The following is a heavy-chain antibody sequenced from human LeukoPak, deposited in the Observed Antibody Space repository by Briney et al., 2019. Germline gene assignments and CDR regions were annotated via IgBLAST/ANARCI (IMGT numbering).Heavy chain of an antibody. Sequence: GGSLRLSCAASGFTFSNAWMNWVRQAPGKGLEWVGRIKTNSDGGTTDYTAPVKGRFTISRDDSKNTLHLQMHSLKIEDTAMYYCAGDYDHFDVWGRGTLVTVSS. D-gene: IGHD4-17*01. CDR2: IKTNSDGGTT. CDR3: AGDYDHFDV. J-gene: IGHJ2*01. CDR1: GFTFSNAW. V-gene: IGHV3-15*01.